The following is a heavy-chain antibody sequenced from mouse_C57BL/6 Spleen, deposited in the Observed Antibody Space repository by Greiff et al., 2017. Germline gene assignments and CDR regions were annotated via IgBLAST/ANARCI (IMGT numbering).Heavy chain of an antibody. Sequence: EVKVVESGGDLVKPGGSLKLSCAASGFTFSSYGMSWVRQTPDKRLEWVATISSGGSYTYYPDSVKGRFTLTTDKATNTLYMQLSSLKSEDTAMAYCARHRAHAPFDYWGQGTTLTVSS. CDR1: GFTFSSYG. D-gene: IGHD1-3*01. CDR3: ARHRAHAPFDY. CDR2: ISSGGSYT. V-gene: IGHV5-6*01. J-gene: IGHJ2*01.